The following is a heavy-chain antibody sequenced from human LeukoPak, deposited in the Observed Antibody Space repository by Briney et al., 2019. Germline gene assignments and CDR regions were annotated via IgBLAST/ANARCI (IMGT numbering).Heavy chain of an antibody. D-gene: IGHD4-17*01. CDR3: ARDLIDYGDYDRPSTWFDP. V-gene: IGHV4-4*07. CDR2: IYTSGST. J-gene: IGHJ5*02. Sequence: SETLSLTCTVSGGSISSYYWSWIRQPAGKGLEWIGRIYTSGSTNYNPSLKSRVTMSVDTSKNQFSLKLSSVPAADTAVYYCARDLIDYGDYDRPSTWFDPWGQGTLVTVSS. CDR1: GGSISSYY.